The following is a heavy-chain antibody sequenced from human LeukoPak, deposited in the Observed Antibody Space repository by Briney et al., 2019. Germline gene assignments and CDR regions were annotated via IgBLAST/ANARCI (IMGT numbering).Heavy chain of an antibody. CDR1: GYTFTSYA. D-gene: IGHD5-24*01. CDR2: INAGNGNT. CDR3: ARESGRWLQYKFDY. V-gene: IGHV1-3*01. Sequence: EASVKVSCKASGYTFTSYAMHWVRQAPGQRLEWMGWINAGNGNTKYSQKFQGRVTITRDTSASTAYVELSSLRSEDTAVYYCARESGRWLQYKFDYWGQGTLVTVSS. J-gene: IGHJ4*02.